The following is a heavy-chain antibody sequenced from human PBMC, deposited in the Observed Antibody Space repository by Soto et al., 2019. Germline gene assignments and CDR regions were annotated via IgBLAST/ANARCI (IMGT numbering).Heavy chain of an antibody. CDR3: ARALIAMAGKSISFDY. CDR1: GGSVSSGSYY. Sequence: SETLSLTCTVSGGSVSSGSYYWSWIRQPPGKGLEWIGYIYYSGSTNYNPSLKSRVTISVDTSKNQFSLKLSSVTAADTAVYYCARALIAMAGKSISFDYWGQGTLVTVSS. V-gene: IGHV4-61*01. CDR2: IYYSGST. J-gene: IGHJ4*02. D-gene: IGHD6-19*01.